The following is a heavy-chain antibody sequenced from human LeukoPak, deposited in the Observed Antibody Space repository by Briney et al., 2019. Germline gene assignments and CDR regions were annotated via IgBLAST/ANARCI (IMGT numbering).Heavy chain of an antibody. CDR2: ISGSGGAT. CDR3: AKDTMVRGLFDQ. V-gene: IGHV3-23*01. D-gene: IGHD3-10*01. CDR1: GFSFSTYA. Sequence: GGSLRLSCAASGFSFSTYAMSWVRQAPGKGLEWVSAISGSGGATYSADSVKGRFIISRDNFKNTMYLQMNSLRAEDTAIYYCAKDTMVRGLFDQWSQGTLVTVSS. J-gene: IGHJ4*02.